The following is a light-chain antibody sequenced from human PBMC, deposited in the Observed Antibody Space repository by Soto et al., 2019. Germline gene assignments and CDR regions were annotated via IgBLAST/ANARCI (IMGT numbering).Light chain of an antibody. CDR3: QSYDSSLSAWV. V-gene: IGLV1-40*01. J-gene: IGLJ3*02. CDR2: GNT. CDR1: SSNIGAGYD. Sequence: QSVLTQPPSVSGAPGQRVTISCTASSSNIGAGYDVHWYQQLPGTATKLLIYGNTNRPSGVPDRFSGSKSGTSASLAITGLQAEDEADYSCQSYDSSLSAWVFGGGTQLTVL.